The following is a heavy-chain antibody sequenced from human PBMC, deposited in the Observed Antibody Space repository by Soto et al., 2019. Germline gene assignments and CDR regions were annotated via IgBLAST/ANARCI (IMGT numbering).Heavy chain of an antibody. D-gene: IGHD2-2*01. Sequence: PGGSLRLSCAASGFTFSSYSMNWVRQAPGKGLEWVAVISYDGSNKYYADSVKGRLTISRDNSKNTLYLQINSLRAEDTAVYYCAKGQHCSTTSCYFYYYGVDVWGQGTTVTVSS. J-gene: IGHJ6*02. CDR2: ISYDGSNK. CDR1: GFTFSSYS. V-gene: IGHV3-30*18. CDR3: AKGQHCSTTSCYFYYYGVDV.